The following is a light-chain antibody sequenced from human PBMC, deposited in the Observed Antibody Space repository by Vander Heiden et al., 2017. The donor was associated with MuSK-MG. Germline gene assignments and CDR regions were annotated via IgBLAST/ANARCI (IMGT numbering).Light chain of an antibody. CDR1: QSVSSSY. J-gene: IGKJ5*01. CDR3: QQYGSSPIT. Sequence: ELVLTQSPATLSLSPGEGATLSCGASQSVSSSYLAWYQQKPGLAPRLLIYDASSRATGIPDRFSGSGSGTDFTLTISRLEPEDFAVYYCQQYGSSPITFGQGTRLEIK. V-gene: IGKV3D-20*01. CDR2: DAS.